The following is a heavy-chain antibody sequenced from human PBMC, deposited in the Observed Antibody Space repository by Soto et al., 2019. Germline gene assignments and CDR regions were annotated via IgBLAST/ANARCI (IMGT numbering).Heavy chain of an antibody. CDR2: IYYSGST. J-gene: IGHJ4*02. Sequence: SETLSLTCTVSGGSISSGGYYWSWIRQHPGKGLEWIGYIYYSGSTYYNPSLKSRVTISVDTSKNQSSLKLSSVTAADTAVYYCARSYGDYVDYWGQGTLVTVSS. V-gene: IGHV4-31*03. CDR1: GGSISSGGYY. CDR3: ARSYGDYVDY. D-gene: IGHD4-17*01.